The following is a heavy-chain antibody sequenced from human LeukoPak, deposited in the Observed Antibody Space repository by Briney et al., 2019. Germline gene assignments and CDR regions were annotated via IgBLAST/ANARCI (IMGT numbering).Heavy chain of an antibody. V-gene: IGHV4-30-2*01. CDR1: GGSIISGGYS. CDR3: ASGGYSYGFDY. D-gene: IGHD5-18*01. Sequence: TLSLTCAVSGGSIISGGYSWSWIRQPPGKGLEWIGYIYHNGNTYYSPSLKSRVTISVDRSKNQLSLKLSSVTAADTAMYYCASGGYSYGFDYWGQGTLVTVSS. CDR2: IYHNGNT. J-gene: IGHJ4*02.